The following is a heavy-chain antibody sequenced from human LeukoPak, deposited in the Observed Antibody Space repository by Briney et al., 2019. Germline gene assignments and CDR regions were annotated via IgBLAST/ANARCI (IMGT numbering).Heavy chain of an antibody. Sequence: ASVKVSCKASGYTFTTYAMHWVRQAPGQRLEWMGWINPGNGDTKYSQKFQGRVTISRDTSARTAYMELSSLRSEDTAVYYCARESVYGSGSYYPGFWGRGTLVTVSS. D-gene: IGHD3-10*01. CDR2: INPGNGDT. V-gene: IGHV1-3*01. CDR1: GYTFTTYA. CDR3: ARESVYGSGSYYPGF. J-gene: IGHJ4*02.